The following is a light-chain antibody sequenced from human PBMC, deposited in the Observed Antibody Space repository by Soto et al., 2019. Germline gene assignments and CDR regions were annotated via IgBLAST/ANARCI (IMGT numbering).Light chain of an antibody. Sequence: IHLTHSPCSLSSSFVERVTITRRASQGFSTYLAWYQQKPGKAPKLLIYGASTLQSGVPSRFSGSGSGTDFTLTISSLQPEDFATYYCQQLNSYPLTFGQGTRLEI. CDR2: GAS. CDR1: QGFSTY. J-gene: IGKJ5*01. V-gene: IGKV1-9*01. CDR3: QQLNSYPLT.